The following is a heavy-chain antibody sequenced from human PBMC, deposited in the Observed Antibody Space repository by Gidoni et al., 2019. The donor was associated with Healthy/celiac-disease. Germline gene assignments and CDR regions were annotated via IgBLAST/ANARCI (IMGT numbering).Heavy chain of an antibody. Sequence: QVQLVESGGGVVQPGRSLSLSCAASGFTFSSYGMHWVRQAPGKGLEWVAVIWYDGSNKYYADSVKGRFTISRDNSKNTLYLQMNSLRAEDTAVYYCAREQRWYYYDSSGYYYGGVFDYWGQGTLVTVSS. CDR2: IWYDGSNK. J-gene: IGHJ4*02. CDR1: GFTFSSYG. V-gene: IGHV3-33*01. D-gene: IGHD3-22*01. CDR3: AREQRWYYYDSSGYYYGGVFDY.